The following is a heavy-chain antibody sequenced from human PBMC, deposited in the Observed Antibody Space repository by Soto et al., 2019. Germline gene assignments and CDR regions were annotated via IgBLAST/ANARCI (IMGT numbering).Heavy chain of an antibody. CDR3: ARDRFTYGDFLVYGMDV. CDR1: RGSISSSNW. J-gene: IGHJ6*02. CDR2: IYHSGSA. D-gene: IGHD4-17*01. V-gene: IGHV4-4*02. Sequence: SDSLSLTFAVARGSISSSNWGGWVRHPPGKRLGWIGEIYHSGSANYNPYHKSRVTISVDKSKNQFSLKLSSVTAADTAVYYCARDRFTYGDFLVYGMDVWGQGTTVTVSS.